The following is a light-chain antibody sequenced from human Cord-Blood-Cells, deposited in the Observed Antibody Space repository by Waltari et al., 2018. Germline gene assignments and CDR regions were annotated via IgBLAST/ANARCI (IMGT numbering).Light chain of an antibody. Sequence: SSLTQPAPVSGAPGQSLTLSRTGTRSDVGSYNLVSRYQQHPGKAPKLMIYEGSKRPSGVSNRFSGSKSGNTASLTISGLQAEDEADYYCCSYAGSSTFRVFGGGTKLTVL. CDR2: EGS. V-gene: IGLV2-23*03. CDR1: RSDVGSYNL. CDR3: CSYAGSSTFRV. J-gene: IGLJ2*01.